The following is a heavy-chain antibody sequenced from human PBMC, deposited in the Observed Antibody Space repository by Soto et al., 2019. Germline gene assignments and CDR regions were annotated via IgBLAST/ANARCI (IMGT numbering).Heavy chain of an antibody. Sequence: QVQVQESGPGLVKPSQSLSLTCTVSGGSISTVDYWWSWIRQSPDMGLEWIGHIYDGGRTYNNPSLESRVTMSVDTSKSQLSLTLSSVSAADTAVYYCARGPSGDKVDSWGQGTLVTVSS. CDR3: ARGPSGDKVDS. J-gene: IGHJ4*02. V-gene: IGHV4-30-4*01. CDR1: GGSISTVDYW. CDR2: IYDGGRT. D-gene: IGHD7-27*01.